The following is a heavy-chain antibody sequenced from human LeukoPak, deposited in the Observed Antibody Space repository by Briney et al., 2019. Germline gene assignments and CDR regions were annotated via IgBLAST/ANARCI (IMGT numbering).Heavy chain of an antibody. CDR3: ARAGGYCGRISCPYYFDY. CDR2: INPSGGST. D-gene: IGHD2-15*01. Sequence: ASVKVSCKASGYTFTDYYMHWVRQAPGQGLEWMGIINPSGGSTSYAQKFQGRVTMTRDTSTSTVYMELSSLRFEDTAVYYCARAGGYCGRISCPYYFDYWGQGSLVAVSS. V-gene: IGHV1-46*01. J-gene: IGHJ4*02. CDR1: GYTFTDYY.